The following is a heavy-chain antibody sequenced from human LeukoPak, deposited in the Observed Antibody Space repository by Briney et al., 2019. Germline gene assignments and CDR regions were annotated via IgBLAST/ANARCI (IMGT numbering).Heavy chain of an antibody. J-gene: IGHJ3*02. D-gene: IGHD6-19*01. V-gene: IGHV4-59*08. CDR3: ATSGSGWYDAFDI. Sequence: KPSETLSLTCTVPGASISSYYWSWIRQPPGKGLEWIGYIYYSGSTNYNPSLKSRVTISVDTSKNQFSLKLSSVTAADTAVYYCATSGSGWYDAFDIWGQGTMVTVSS. CDR1: GASISSYY. CDR2: IYYSGST.